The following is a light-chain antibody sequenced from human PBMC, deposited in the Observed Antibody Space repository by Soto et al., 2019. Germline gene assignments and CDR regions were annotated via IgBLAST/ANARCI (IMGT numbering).Light chain of an antibody. CDR2: QDS. Sequence: YELTQPPSVSVSPGQTASITCSGDKLGDKYACWYQQKPGQSPVLVIYQDSKRPSGIPERFSGSNSGNTATLTISGTQAMDEADYYCQAWDSSTANYVFGTGTKLTVL. CDR3: QAWDSSTANYV. CDR1: KLGDKY. V-gene: IGLV3-1*01. J-gene: IGLJ1*01.